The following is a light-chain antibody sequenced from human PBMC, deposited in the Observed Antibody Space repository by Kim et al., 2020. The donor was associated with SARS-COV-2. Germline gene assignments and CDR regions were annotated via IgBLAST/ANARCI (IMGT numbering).Light chain of an antibody. Sequence: ALGQTVRITCQGDSLRIYYASWYQQKPGQAPVLVIYGKINRPSGIPDRFSGSSSGNTASLTITGAQAEDEADYYCNSRDSSGNHMVFGGGTKLTVL. V-gene: IGLV3-19*01. CDR3: NSRDSSGNHMV. J-gene: IGLJ2*01. CDR1: SLRIYY. CDR2: GKI.